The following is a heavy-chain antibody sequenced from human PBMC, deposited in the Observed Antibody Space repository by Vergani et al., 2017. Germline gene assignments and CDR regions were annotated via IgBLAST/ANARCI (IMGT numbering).Heavy chain of an antibody. CDR3: ARIQDRAYSGFGY. J-gene: IGHJ4*02. V-gene: IGHV2-70*04. D-gene: IGHD5-12*01. CDR2: IDWDDDK. CDR1: GFSLSTSGMR. Sequence: QVTLKESGPALVKPTQTLTLTCTFSGFSLSTSGMRVSWIRQPPGKALEWLARIDWDDDKFYSTSLKTRLTISKDTSKNQVVLTMTDMDPADTATYYCARIQDRAYSGFGYWCQGILVVVSS.